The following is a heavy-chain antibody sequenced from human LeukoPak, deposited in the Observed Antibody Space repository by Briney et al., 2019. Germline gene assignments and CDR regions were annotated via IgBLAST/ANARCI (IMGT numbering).Heavy chain of an antibody. CDR2: IGTASDT. V-gene: IGHV3-13*01. D-gene: IGHD1-1*01. CDR1: GFTFSSLD. Sequence: PGGSLRLSCAAFGFTFSSLDMHGVGKPTGQGLEGFSTIGTASDTYYPGSVEGRFTLSRDNAKNSLYLQMNSLTAGDTAVYYCARGPPRGKYYYMDVWGKGTTVTVSS. CDR3: ARGPPRGKYYYMDV. J-gene: IGHJ6*03.